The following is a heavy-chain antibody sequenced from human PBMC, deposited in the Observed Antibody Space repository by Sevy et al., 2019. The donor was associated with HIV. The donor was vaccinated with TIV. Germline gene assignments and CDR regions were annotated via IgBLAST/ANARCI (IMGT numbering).Heavy chain of an antibody. CDR2: MNPNSGNT. CDR3: ARGQTGTTWWTAYYYYGMDV. Sequence: ASVKVSCKASGYTFTSYDINWVRQATGQGLEWMGWMNPNSGNTGYAQKFQGRVTMTRNTSISTAYMELSSLRSEDTAVYYCARGQTGTTWWTAYYYYGMDVWGQGTTVTVSS. D-gene: IGHD1-7*01. J-gene: IGHJ6*02. CDR1: GYTFTSYD. V-gene: IGHV1-8*01.